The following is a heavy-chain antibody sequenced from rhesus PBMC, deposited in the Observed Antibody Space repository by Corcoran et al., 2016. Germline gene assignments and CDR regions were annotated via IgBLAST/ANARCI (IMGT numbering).Heavy chain of an antibody. CDR2: CDPEDGEA. V-gene: IGHV1-111*02. D-gene: IGHD4-23*01. J-gene: IGHJ6*01. CDR3: ATGLTVTRRYYGLDS. Sequence: EVTLVPSGVEVKKQGASGKLSCKDSGYTFPDSYLPWVRQRPGKGLEWRGRCDPEDGEADYAQKFQDRVTITADTSTDTAYMEPSSLRSEDTAMYYCATGLTVTRRYYGLDSWGQGVVVTVSS. CDR1: GYTFPDSY.